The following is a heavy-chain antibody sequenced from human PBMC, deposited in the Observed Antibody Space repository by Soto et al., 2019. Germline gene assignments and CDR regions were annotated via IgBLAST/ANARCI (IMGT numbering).Heavy chain of an antibody. V-gene: IGHV1-2*04. CDR2: INPNSGGT. Sequence: GASVKVSCKASGYTFTGYYMHWVRQAPGQGLEWMGWINPNSGGTNYAQKFQGWVTMTRDTSISTAYMELSRLRSDDTAVYYCARTHITMVRGVTNYYYYYGMDVWGQGTTVTVS. J-gene: IGHJ6*02. D-gene: IGHD3-10*01. CDR3: ARTHITMVRGVTNYYYYYGMDV. CDR1: GYTFTGYY.